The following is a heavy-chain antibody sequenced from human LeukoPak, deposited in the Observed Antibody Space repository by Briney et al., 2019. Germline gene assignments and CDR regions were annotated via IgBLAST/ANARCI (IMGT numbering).Heavy chain of an antibody. CDR3: ARIVDTAIILGGVFDY. V-gene: IGHV3-7*01. CDR1: GFTFSSYW. Sequence: GGSLRLSCAASGFTFSSYWMSWVRQAPGKGLEWVANIKQDGSEKYYVDSVKGRFTISRDNAKNSLYLQMNSLRAEDTAVYYCARIVDTAIILGGVFDYWGQGTLVTVSS. D-gene: IGHD5-18*01. CDR2: IKQDGSEK. J-gene: IGHJ4*02.